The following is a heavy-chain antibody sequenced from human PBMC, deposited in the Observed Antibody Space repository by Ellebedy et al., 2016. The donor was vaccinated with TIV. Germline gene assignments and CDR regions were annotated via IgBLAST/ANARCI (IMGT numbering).Heavy chain of an antibody. J-gene: IGHJ4*02. CDR2: IYYSGST. Sequence: SETLSLXXTVSGGSISSGDYYWSWIRQPPGKGLEWIGYIYYSGSTYYNPSLKSRVTISVDTSKNQFSLKLSSVTAADTAVYYCSRGAIDYYGSGSYFDYWGQGTLVTVSS. D-gene: IGHD3-10*01. CDR1: GGSISSGDYY. CDR3: SRGAIDYYGSGSYFDY. V-gene: IGHV4-30-4*01.